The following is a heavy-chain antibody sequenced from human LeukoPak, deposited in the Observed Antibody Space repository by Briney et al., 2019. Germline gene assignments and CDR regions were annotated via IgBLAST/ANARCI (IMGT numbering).Heavy chain of an antibody. V-gene: IGHV3-21*01. D-gene: IGHD3-22*01. CDR2: ISVRSNYI. CDR3: VRLRRNSDTSGFYYYYDF. CDR1: GYTFSSYC. J-gene: IGHJ4*02. Sequence: PGGSLRLSCLASGYTFSSYCIHWVRQAPGKGLEWVSSISVRSNYIYYADSVRARFRISRDDSRDSLYLQMNSLRAEDTAVYYRVRLRRNSDTSGFYYYYDFWGQGTLVTVSS.